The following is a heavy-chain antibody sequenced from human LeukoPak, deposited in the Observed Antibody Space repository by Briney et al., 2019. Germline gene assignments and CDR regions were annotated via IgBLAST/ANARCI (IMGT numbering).Heavy chain of an antibody. V-gene: IGHV3-7*01. CDR2: IKQDGSEK. Sequence: GGSLRLSCAASGFSLSSYWMTWVRQAPGKGLEWVANIKQDGSEKNYVDSVKGRFTISRDNAKNSLYLQMNSLRAEDTAVYYCARDQTPYYWAQGTLVTVSS. CDR3: ARDQTPYY. CDR1: GFSLSSYW. J-gene: IGHJ4*02.